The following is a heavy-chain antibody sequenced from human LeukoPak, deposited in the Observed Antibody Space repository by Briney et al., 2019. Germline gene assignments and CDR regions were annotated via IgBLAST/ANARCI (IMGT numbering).Heavy chain of an antibody. CDR1: GGSFSGYY. CDR3: TAHYDFWSGYSGWFDP. Sequence: SETLSLTCAVYGGSFSGYYWSWIRQPPGKGLEWIGYIYYSGSTNYNPSLKSRVTISVDTSKNQFSLKLSSVTAADTAVYYCTAHYDFWSGYSGWFDPWGQGTLVTVSS. V-gene: IGHV4-59*01. J-gene: IGHJ5*02. CDR2: IYYSGST. D-gene: IGHD3-3*01.